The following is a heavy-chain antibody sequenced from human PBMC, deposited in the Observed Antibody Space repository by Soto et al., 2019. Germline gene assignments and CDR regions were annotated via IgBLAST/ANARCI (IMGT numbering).Heavy chain of an antibody. J-gene: IGHJ3*02. CDR1: GFTVSSNF. CDR2: IYTGGST. CDR3: AGGSSGWFDAFHI. D-gene: IGHD6-19*01. V-gene: IGHV3-53*02. Sequence: EVQLVETGGGLIQPGGSLRLSCAASGFTVSSNFMSWVRRAPGKGLEWVSAIYTGGSTYYADSVKGRFTISRDNSKNTLYLQMNSLRVEDTAVYYCAGGSSGWFDAFHIWGQGTMVTVSS.